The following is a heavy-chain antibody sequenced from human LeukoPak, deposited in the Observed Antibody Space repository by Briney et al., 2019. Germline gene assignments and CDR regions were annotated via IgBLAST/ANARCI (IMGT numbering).Heavy chain of an antibody. CDR3: AKDLYERMDV. D-gene: IGHD3-3*01. V-gene: IGHV3-23*01. CDR2: ISSSGGYT. CDR1: GFTSSNYA. J-gene: IGHJ6*02. Sequence: GGSLRLSCAASGFTSSNYAMSWVRQTPGKGLEWVSAISSSGGYTYYANSVKGRFTVSRDNSKNTLYLQMNSLRAEDTAVYYCAKDLYERMDVWGQGTTVTVSS.